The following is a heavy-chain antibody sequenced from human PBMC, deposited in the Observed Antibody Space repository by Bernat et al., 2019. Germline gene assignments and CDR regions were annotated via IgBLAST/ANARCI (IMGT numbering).Heavy chain of an antibody. CDR2: INSDTGVT. Sequence: QVQLAQPGAEVKKPGAPVKVSCKASGYIFTDYFIQWVRQAPGQGLEWMGRINSDTGVTTYTQKFKGRVTMTRDTSSSTAYMELSSLTSDDTAVYYCARDLASTAFWEFDYWGRGTQVTVSS. D-gene: IGHD2-21*02. V-gene: IGHV1-2*06. CDR3: ARDLASTAFWEFDY. CDR1: GYIFTDYF. J-gene: IGHJ4*02.